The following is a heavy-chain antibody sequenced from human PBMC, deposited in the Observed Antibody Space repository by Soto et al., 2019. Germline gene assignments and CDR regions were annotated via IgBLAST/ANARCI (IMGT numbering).Heavy chain of an antibody. CDR2: ISGSGGST. D-gene: IGHD6-13*01. V-gene: IGHV3-23*01. Sequence: GGSLRLSCAASGFTFSSYAMSWIRQAPGKGLEWVSAISGSGGSTYYADSVKGRFTISRDNSKNTLYLQMNSLRAEDTAVYYCAEFSIPLRAAAGLFDYWGQGTLVTVS. CDR1: GFTFSSYA. CDR3: AEFSIPLRAAAGLFDY. J-gene: IGHJ4*02.